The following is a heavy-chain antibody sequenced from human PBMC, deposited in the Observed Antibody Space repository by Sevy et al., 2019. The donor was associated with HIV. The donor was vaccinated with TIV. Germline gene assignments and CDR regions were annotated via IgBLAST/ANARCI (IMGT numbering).Heavy chain of an antibody. CDR3: ATGREYYDENSGYFDY. CDR1: GYRLSKLS. D-gene: IGHD3-22*01. CDR2: FDPEDGEI. J-gene: IGHJ4*02. V-gene: IGHV1-24*01. Sequence: ASVKVSCKSSGYRLSKLSMHWVRQAPGKGLEWMGRFDPEDGEIIYAQKFQGRVTVTEDTSTDTAYMELSRLRSEDTAVYYCATGREYYDENSGYFDYWGPGTLVTVSS.